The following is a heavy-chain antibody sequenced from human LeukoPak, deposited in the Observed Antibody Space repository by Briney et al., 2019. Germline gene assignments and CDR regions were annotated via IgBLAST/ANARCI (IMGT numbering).Heavy chain of an antibody. Sequence: GASVKVSCKASGYTFTSYGISWVRQAPGQGLEWMGWISAYNGNTNYAQKLQGRVTMTTDTSTSTAYMELRSLRSDDTAVYYCARAMYDSSGYWGNDAFDIWGQGTMVTVSS. CDR1: GYTFTSYG. D-gene: IGHD3-22*01. CDR3: ARAMYDSSGYWGNDAFDI. J-gene: IGHJ3*02. V-gene: IGHV1-18*01. CDR2: ISAYNGNT.